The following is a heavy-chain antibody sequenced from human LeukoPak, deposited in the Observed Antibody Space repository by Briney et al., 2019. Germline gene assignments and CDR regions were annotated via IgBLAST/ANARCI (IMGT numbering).Heavy chain of an antibody. CDR1: GFTFSSYS. J-gene: IGHJ4*02. Sequence: GGSLRLSCAASGFTFSSYSMNWVRQAPGKGLEWVSSISSSSSYIYYADSVKGRFTISRDNAKNSLYLQMNSLRAEDTAVYYCARVSSSGWRSKSPLDYWGQGTLVTVSS. D-gene: IGHD6-19*01. V-gene: IGHV3-21*01. CDR3: ARVSSSGWRSKSPLDY. CDR2: ISSSSSYI.